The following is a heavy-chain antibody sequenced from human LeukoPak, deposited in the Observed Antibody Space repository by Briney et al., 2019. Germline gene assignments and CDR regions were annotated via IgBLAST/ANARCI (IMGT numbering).Heavy chain of an antibody. V-gene: IGHV3-64*02. J-gene: IGHJ4*02. CDR3: ARGPGRRGNYY. D-gene: IGHD1-26*01. CDR2: ISSNGGST. Sequence: GGTLRLSCAASGFTFSSYAMHWVRQAPGKGLEYVSAISSNGGSTYYADSVKGRFTISRDNSKNTLYLQMGSLRAEDMAVYYCARGPGRRGNYYWVQGTLVTVSS. CDR1: GFTFSSYA.